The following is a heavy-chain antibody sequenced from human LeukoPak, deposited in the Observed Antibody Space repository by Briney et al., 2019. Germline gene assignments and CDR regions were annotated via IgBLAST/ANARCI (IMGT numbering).Heavy chain of an antibody. CDR3: ARRGSGWYYFDY. J-gene: IGHJ4*02. D-gene: IGHD6-19*01. Sequence: SETLSLTCTVSGGSISSYYWSWIRQPPGKGLEWIGNIYYSGSTNYNPSLKSRVTISVDTSKNQFSLKLSSVTAADTAVYYCARRGSGWYYFDYWGQGTLVTVSS. V-gene: IGHV4-59*01. CDR1: GGSISSYY. CDR2: IYYSGST.